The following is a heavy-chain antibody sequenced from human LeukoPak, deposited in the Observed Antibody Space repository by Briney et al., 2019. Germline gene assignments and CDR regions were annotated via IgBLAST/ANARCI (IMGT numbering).Heavy chain of an antibody. CDR1: GFTFSSYA. Sequence: GGSLRLSCAASGFTFSSYAMSWVRQAPGKELEWVSAISGSGGSTYYADSVKGRFTISRDNSKNTLYLQMNSLRAEDTAVYYCAKDQRDSSGGSWYYDYWGQGTLVTVSS. V-gene: IGHV3-23*01. D-gene: IGHD2-15*01. CDR2: ISGSGGST. J-gene: IGHJ4*02. CDR3: AKDQRDSSGGSWYYDY.